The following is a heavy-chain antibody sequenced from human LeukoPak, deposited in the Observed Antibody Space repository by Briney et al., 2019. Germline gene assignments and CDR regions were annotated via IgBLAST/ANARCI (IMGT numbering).Heavy chain of an antibody. J-gene: IGHJ5*02. CDR2: IRGSGGST. Sequence: SGGSLRLSCAASGFTFSSYAMSWVRQAPGKGLEWVSAIRGSGGSTYYADSVKGRFTISRDNSKNTLYLQMNSLSAEDTAVYYCAKDLEFSGYSSPLFDPWGQGTLVTVSS. V-gene: IGHV3-23*01. D-gene: IGHD6-19*01. CDR3: AKDLEFSGYSSPLFDP. CDR1: GFTFSSYA.